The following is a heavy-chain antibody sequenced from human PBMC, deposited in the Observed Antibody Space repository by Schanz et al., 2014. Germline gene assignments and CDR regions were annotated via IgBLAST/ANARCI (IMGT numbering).Heavy chain of an antibody. CDR3: ARAAGPVDY. Sequence: QVQLQESGPGLVKPSQTLSLTCAVSGGSISSGGYTWSWIRQPPGKGLEWIGYIYYSGSTYYNPSPKSRVTISVDPSKTQFSLMLGSVTAADTAVYYCARAAGPVDYWGQGTLVTVSS. V-gene: IGHV4-30-4*07. CDR1: GGSISSGGYT. D-gene: IGHD6-13*01. J-gene: IGHJ4*02. CDR2: IYYSGST.